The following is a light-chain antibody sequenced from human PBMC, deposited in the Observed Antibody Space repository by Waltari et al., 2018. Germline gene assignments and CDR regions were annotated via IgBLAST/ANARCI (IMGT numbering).Light chain of an antibody. J-gene: IGLJ1*01. CDR1: TLGSKN. CDR2: DDG. CDR3: QVWDSGTNHYV. V-gene: IGLV3-21*02. Sequence: SYELTQPLSVSVAPGQTARITCDGDTLGSKNVHCYQHKPGQAPVLVVYDDGDRPSGIPERFSGSNSGNTAALTISRVDAGDEAEYYCQVWDSGTNHYVFGTVTKVTVL.